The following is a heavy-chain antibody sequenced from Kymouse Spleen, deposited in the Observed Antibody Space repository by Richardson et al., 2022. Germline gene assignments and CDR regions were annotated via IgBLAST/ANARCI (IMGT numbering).Heavy chain of an antibody. D-gene: IGHD1-1*01,IGHD1-20*01,IGHD1-7*01. J-gene: IGHJ5*02. CDR2: IYYSGST. CDR3: ASPLEPTGFDP. V-gene: IGHV4-39*01. CDR1: GGSISSSSYY. Sequence: QLQLQESGPGLVKPSETLSLTCTVSGGSISSSSYYWGWIRQPPGKGLEWIGSIYYSGSTYYNPSLKSRVTISVDTSKNQFSLKLSSVTAADTAVYYCASPLEPTGFDPWGQGTLVTVSS.